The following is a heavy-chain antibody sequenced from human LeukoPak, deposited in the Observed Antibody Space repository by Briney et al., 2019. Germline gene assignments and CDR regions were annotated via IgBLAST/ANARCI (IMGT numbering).Heavy chain of an antibody. CDR2: ISGSGGST. Sequence: GGSLRLSCAASGFTFSSYAMSRVRQAPGKGLEWVSAISGSGGSTYYADSVKGRFTISRDNSKHTLYLQMNSLRAEDTAVYYCAKEVRAIAAAGTWDYWGQGTLVTVSS. V-gene: IGHV3-23*01. CDR3: AKEVRAIAAAGTWDY. D-gene: IGHD6-13*01. CDR1: GFTFSSYA. J-gene: IGHJ4*02.